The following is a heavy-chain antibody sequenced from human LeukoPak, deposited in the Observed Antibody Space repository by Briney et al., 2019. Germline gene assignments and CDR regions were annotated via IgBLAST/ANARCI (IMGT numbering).Heavy chain of an antibody. CDR1: GYTFTSYG. Sequence: ASVKVSCKASGYTFTSYGISWVRQAPGQGLEWMGWISAYNGNTNYAQKLQGRVTMTTDTSTSTAYMGLRSLRSDDTAVYYCARGITIFGVVIPLDYWGQGTLVTVSS. CDR2: ISAYNGNT. J-gene: IGHJ4*02. CDR3: ARGITIFGVVIPLDY. D-gene: IGHD3-3*01. V-gene: IGHV1-18*01.